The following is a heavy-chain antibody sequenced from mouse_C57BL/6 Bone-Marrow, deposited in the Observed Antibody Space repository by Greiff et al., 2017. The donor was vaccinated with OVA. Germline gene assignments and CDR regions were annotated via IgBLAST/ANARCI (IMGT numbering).Heavy chain of an antibody. CDR1: GFTFSDYV. J-gene: IGHJ3*01. V-gene: IGHV5-17*01. CDR3: ARSSLWDGWFAY. CDR2: ISSGSSTI. D-gene: IGHD4-1*01. Sequence: VQLQQSGGGLVKPGGSLKLSCAASGFTFSDYVMHWVRQAPEKGLEWVAYISSGSSTIYYADTVKGRFTISRDNAKNTLFLQMTSLRSEDTAMYYCARSSLWDGWFAYWGQGTLVTVSA.